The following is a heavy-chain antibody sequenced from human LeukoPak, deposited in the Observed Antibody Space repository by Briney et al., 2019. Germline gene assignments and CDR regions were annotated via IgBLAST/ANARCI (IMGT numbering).Heavy chain of an antibody. CDR3: AREGIEDPHFDY. D-gene: IGHD2-15*01. Sequence: ASVKVSCKASGYTFTGYYMHWVRQAPGQGLEWMGRINPNSGGTNYAQKFQGRVTMTRDTSISTTYMELSRPRSDDTAVYYCAREGIEDPHFDYWGQGTLVTVSS. CDR2: INPNSGGT. CDR1: GYTFTGYY. J-gene: IGHJ4*02. V-gene: IGHV1-2*06.